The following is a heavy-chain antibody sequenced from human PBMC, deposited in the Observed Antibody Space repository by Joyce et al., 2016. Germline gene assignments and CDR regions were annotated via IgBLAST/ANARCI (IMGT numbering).Heavy chain of an antibody. Sequence: QVQLQESGPGLVKPSETLSLTCTVSGGSVSSASHYWSWIRQPPGKGLEWVGYIYYTGNTNYNPSLKSRVTISIDTSRSQFALKVSSVTAADTAVYYCARVDSTSSGPDYWVQGTLVTVSS. CDR2: IYYTGNT. J-gene: IGHJ4*02. D-gene: IGHD2/OR15-2a*01. CDR1: GGSVSSASHY. CDR3: ARVDSTSSGPDY. V-gene: IGHV4-61*01.